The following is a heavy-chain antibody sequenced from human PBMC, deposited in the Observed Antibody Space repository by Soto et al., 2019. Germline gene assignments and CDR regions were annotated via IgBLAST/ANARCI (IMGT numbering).Heavy chain of an antibody. D-gene: IGHD3-22*01. Sequence: ASVKLSCKASGYTFTSYGISWVRQAPGQGLEWMGWISAYNGNTNYAQKLQGRVTMTTDTSTSTGYMERRSLRSDDTAVYYCARVRRRYDSSGYSTLDYWGQGTLVTVSS. CDR2: ISAYNGNT. V-gene: IGHV1-18*01. CDR1: GYTFTSYG. J-gene: IGHJ4*02. CDR3: ARVRRRYDSSGYSTLDY.